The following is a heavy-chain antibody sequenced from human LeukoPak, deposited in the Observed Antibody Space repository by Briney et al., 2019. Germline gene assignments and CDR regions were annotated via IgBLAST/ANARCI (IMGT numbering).Heavy chain of an antibody. J-gene: IGHJ6*03. CDR3: ARVEGGGNSSSFGSHYYYMDV. Sequence: SQTLPLTCTVSGGSISSGSYYWSWIRQPAGKGLEWNGRIYTSGSTNYNPSLKSRDTISVDTSKNQFSLKLSSVTTADTAVYYCARVEGGGNSSSFGSHYYYMDVWGKGTTVTVSS. V-gene: IGHV4-61*02. CDR1: GGSISSGSYY. D-gene: IGHD6-6*01. CDR2: IYTSGST.